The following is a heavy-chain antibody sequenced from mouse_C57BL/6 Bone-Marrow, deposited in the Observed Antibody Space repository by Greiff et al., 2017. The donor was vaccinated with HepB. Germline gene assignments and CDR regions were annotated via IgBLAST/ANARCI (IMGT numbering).Heavy chain of an antibody. V-gene: IGHV5-6*01. CDR3: ARPIYYDYSYYAMDY. CDR1: GFTFSSYG. J-gene: IGHJ4*01. CDR2: ISSGGSYT. D-gene: IGHD2-4*01. Sequence: EVQLVESGGDLVKPGGSLKLSCAASGFTFSSYGMSWVRQTPDKRLEWVATISSGGSYTYYPDSVKGRFTISRDNAKNTLYLQMSSLKSEDTAMYYCARPIYYDYSYYAMDYWGQGTSVTVSS.